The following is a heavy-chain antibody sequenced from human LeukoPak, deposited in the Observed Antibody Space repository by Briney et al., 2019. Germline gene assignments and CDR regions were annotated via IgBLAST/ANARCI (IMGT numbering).Heavy chain of an antibody. D-gene: IGHD3-10*01. J-gene: IGHJ6*02. Sequence: GGSLRLSCAASGFTVSSYYMNWVRQAPGKGLEWVSSISSSSSYIYYADSVKGRFTISRDNAKNSLYLQMNSLRAEDTAVYYCVRLYSAQDSGSCDPHYGMDVWGQGTTVTVSS. V-gene: IGHV3-21*01. CDR1: GFTVSSYY. CDR3: VRLYSAQDSGSCDPHYGMDV. CDR2: ISSSSSYI.